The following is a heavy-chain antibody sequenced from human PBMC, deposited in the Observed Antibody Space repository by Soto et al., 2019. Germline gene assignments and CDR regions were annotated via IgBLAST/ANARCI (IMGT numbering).Heavy chain of an antibody. V-gene: IGHV3-21*01. CDR2: ISSTI. CDR3: ARGWSGTDY. Sequence: PGGSLRLSCAASGFTFSSYSMNWVRQAPGRGLEWVSSISSTIYYADSVKGRFTISRDNAKNSLYLQMNSLRAEDTAVYYCARGWSGTDYWGQGTLVTVSS. D-gene: IGHD3-3*01. CDR1: GFTFSSYS. J-gene: IGHJ4*02.